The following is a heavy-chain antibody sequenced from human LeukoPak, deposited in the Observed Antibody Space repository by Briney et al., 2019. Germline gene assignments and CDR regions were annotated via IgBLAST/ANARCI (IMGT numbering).Heavy chain of an antibody. CDR1: GGSFSGYY. D-gene: IGHD6-13*01. Sequence: PSETLSLTCAVYGGSFSGYYWSWIRQPPGKGLEWIGEINHSGSTNYNPSLKSRVTISVDTSKNQFSLKLSSVTAADTAVYYCAGPKRAALHYYYYYYMDVWGKGTTVTVSS. J-gene: IGHJ6*03. V-gene: IGHV4-34*01. CDR2: INHSGST. CDR3: AGPKRAALHYYYYYYMDV.